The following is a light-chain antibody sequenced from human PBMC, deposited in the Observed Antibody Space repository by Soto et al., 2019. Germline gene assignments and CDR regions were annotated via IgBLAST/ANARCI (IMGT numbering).Light chain of an antibody. Sequence: EIVMTQSPAILSVSPGEGASLSCRASENVRTKVGWYQQKAGQAPRLLIYGASTKATGVPGRFSGSGSGTQLTLTISRLQSEDSAVYYCLQRSDWRTFGRGTKVDIK. CDR1: ENVRTK. CDR3: LQRSDWRT. J-gene: IGKJ1*01. V-gene: IGKV3-15*01. CDR2: GAS.